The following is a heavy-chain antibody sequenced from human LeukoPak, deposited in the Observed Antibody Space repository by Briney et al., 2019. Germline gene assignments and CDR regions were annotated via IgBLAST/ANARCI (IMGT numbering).Heavy chain of an antibody. CDR3: GRVALDTSMIHY. J-gene: IGHJ4*02. D-gene: IGHD5-18*01. Sequence: PGGSLRLSCAASGFTFSKSWMTWVRQAPGKGLEWVANIRPDGSAYAYVDSVRGRFTISRDNPSNSLYLQMNSLRVEDTAVYYCGRVALDTSMIHYWGQGTLVTVSS. CDR2: IRPDGSAY. V-gene: IGHV3-7*02. CDR1: GFTFSKSW.